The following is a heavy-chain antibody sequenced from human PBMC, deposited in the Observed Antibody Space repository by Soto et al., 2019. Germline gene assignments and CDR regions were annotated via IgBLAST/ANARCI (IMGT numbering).Heavy chain of an antibody. D-gene: IGHD6-13*01. V-gene: IGHV5-10-1*01. CDR1: GYSFTSYW. J-gene: IGHJ6*02. CDR2: IDPSDSYT. Sequence: PGESLKISCQGSGYSFTSYWISWVRQMPGKGLEWMGRIDPSDSYTNYSPSFQGHVTISADKSISTAYLQWSSLKASDTAMYYCARSYSSSWSDNLEPTINYYGMDVWGQGTTVTVSS. CDR3: ARSYSSSWSDNLEPTINYYGMDV.